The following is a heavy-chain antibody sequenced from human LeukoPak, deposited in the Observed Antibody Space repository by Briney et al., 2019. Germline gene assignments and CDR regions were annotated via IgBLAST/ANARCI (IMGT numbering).Heavy chain of an antibody. CDR1: GGSISSYY. J-gene: IGHJ6*03. Sequence: SETLSLTCTVSGGSISSYYWSWTRQPPGKGPEWIGSIYYSGGTNYNPSLRSRVPISVDTPKNQFSLKLSSVTAADTAVYYCARLGGGGSYPTIYYYYYYMDVWGKGTTVSVSS. D-gene: IGHD1-26*01. V-gene: IGHV4-59*08. CDR2: IYYSGGT. CDR3: ARLGGGGSYPTIYYYYYYMDV.